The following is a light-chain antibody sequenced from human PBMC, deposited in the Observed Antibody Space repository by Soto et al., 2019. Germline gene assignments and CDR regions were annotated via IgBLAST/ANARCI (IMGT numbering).Light chain of an antibody. CDR1: SSNIGNNY. CDR2: DNN. CDR3: GTWDSSLSAVV. Sequence: QSVLTQPPSVSAAPGQKVTISCSGSSSNIGNNYVSWYQQLPGTAPKLLIYDNNKRPSGIPDRLSGSKSGTSATLGITGLQTGAEADYYCGTWDSSLSAVVFGGGTKLTVL. J-gene: IGLJ2*01. V-gene: IGLV1-51*01.